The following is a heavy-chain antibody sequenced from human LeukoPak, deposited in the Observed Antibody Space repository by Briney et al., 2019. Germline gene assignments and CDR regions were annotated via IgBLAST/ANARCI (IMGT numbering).Heavy chain of an antibody. J-gene: IGHJ6*04. Sequence: GGSLRLSCAASGFSFSSDSMNWVRQAPGKGLEWVSYISSSGSTIYYADSVKGRFTISRDNAKNSLYLQMNSLRAEDTAVYYCAELGITMIGGVWGKGTTVTISS. D-gene: IGHD3-10*02. CDR2: ISSSGSTI. V-gene: IGHV3-48*04. CDR1: GFSFSSDS. CDR3: AELGITMIGGV.